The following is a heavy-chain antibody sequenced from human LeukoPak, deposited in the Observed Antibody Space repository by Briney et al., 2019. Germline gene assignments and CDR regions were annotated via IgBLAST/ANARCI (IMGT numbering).Heavy chain of an antibody. J-gene: IGHJ2*01. Sequence: GGSLTLSCTASGLTVATNYMNWVRQPPGKGLEWVSILYSGADTYYADSVKGRFIVSRDSSKNMLFLHMNALRPEDTAVYYCARIGDHFHWYLDLWGRGTLVTVSS. D-gene: IGHD3-3*02. V-gene: IGHV3-53*01. CDR2: LYSGADT. CDR1: GLTVATNY. CDR3: ARIGDHFHWYLDL.